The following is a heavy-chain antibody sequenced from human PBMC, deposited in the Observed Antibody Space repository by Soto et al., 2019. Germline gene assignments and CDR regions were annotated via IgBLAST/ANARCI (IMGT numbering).Heavy chain of an antibody. J-gene: IGHJ6*03. CDR3: DKDIVVVPAAREQAPYYYYYMDV. CDR1: GYSFTSYW. Sequence: GESLKISCKGSGYSFTSYWIGWVRQMPGKGLEWMGIIYPGDSDTRYSPSFKGQVTISADKPISTAYLQWSSLKASDTAMYYWDKDIVVVPAAREQAPYYYYYMDVWGKGTTVTVSS. D-gene: IGHD2-2*01. V-gene: IGHV5-51*04. CDR2: IYPGDSDT.